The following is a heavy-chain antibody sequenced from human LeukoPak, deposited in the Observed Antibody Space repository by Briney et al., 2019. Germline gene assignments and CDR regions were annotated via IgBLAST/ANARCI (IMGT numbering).Heavy chain of an antibody. Sequence: PGGSLRLTCAVSGFTFRSYVMSWVRQAPGKGLEWISVISGSGGRTYYADSVKGRFTISRDNSKNTLYLQMNSLRAEDTAVYYCAKDQGSGWYYFDYWGQGTLVTVSS. D-gene: IGHD6-19*01. CDR2: ISGSGGRT. J-gene: IGHJ4*02. CDR1: GFTFRSYV. V-gene: IGHV3-23*01. CDR3: AKDQGSGWYYFDY.